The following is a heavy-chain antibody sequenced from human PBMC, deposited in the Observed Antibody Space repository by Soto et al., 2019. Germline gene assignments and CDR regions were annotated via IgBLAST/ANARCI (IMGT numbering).Heavy chain of an antibody. CDR1: GFTFSSYT. Sequence: EVQLLESGGGLVQPGGSLRLSCAASGFTFSSYTMSWVRQAPGKGLEWVSGISGGGGTTYYAASVKGRFTISRDNSKNTLFLQMNSLRAEDTALYYCAKDKDIVRVPVASTLDYWGQGTLVTVSS. D-gene: IGHD2-2*01. J-gene: IGHJ4*02. CDR3: AKDKDIVRVPVASTLDY. CDR2: ISGGGGTT. V-gene: IGHV3-23*01.